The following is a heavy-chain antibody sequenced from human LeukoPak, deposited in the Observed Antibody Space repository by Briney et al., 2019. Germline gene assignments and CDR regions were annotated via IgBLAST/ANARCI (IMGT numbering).Heavy chain of an antibody. CDR3: ARRSGSWGFDY. CDR2: INPSGGST. CDR1: GGTFSSYA. J-gene: IGHJ4*02. Sequence: ASVKVSCKASGGTFSSYAISWVRQAPGQGLEWMGIINPSGGSTSYAQKFQGRVTMTRDTSTSTVYMELSSLRSEDTAVYYCARRSGSWGFDYWGQGTLVTVSS. V-gene: IGHV1-46*01. D-gene: IGHD1-26*01.